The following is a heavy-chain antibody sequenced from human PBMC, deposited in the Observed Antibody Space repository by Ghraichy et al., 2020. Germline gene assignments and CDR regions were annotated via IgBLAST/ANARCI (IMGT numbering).Heavy chain of an antibody. D-gene: IGHD5-12*01. CDR3: ARVGGYSGYDPPSRRGYYYYGMDV. CDR1: GGSISSYY. CDR2: IYYSGST. V-gene: IGHV4-59*01. Sequence: SETLSLTCTVSGGSISSYYWSWIRQPPGKGLEWIGYIYYSGSTNYNPSLKSRVTISVDTSKNQFSLKLSSVTAADTAVYYCARVGGYSGYDPPSRRGYYYYGMDVWGQGTTVTVSS. J-gene: IGHJ6*02.